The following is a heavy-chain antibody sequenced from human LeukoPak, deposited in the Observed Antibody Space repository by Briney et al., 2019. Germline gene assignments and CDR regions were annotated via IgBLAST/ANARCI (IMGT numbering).Heavy chain of an antibody. J-gene: IGHJ6*02. CDR2: IDPTDSYT. D-gene: IGHD6-6*01. Sequence: GESLKISCKGSGYSFTSYLISWVRQVPGKGLEWMGRIDPTDSYTNYGPSFQGHVTISADKSISTAYLQWSSLKASDTAMYYCARRGSIAPRYYYGMDVWGQGTTVTVSS. V-gene: IGHV5-10-1*01. CDR3: ARRGSIAPRYYYGMDV. CDR1: GYSFTSYL.